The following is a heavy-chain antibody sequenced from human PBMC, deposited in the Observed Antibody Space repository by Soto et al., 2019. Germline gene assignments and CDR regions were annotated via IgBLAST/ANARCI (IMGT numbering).Heavy chain of an antibody. J-gene: IGHJ5*02. D-gene: IGHD3-22*01. Sequence: ASVKVSCKASGGTFSSYAISWVRQAPGQGLEWMGGIIPIFGTPNYAQKFQGRVTITADESTSTAYMELSSLRSEDTAVYYCARPTRYYYDSSGQSAWFDHWGQGTLVTVS. CDR2: IIPIFGTP. CDR3: ARPTRYYYDSSGQSAWFDH. V-gene: IGHV1-69*13. CDR1: GGTFSSYA.